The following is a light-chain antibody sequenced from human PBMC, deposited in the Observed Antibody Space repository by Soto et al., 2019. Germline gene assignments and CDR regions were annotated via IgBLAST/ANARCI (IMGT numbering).Light chain of an antibody. CDR2: AAS. Sequence: DIQMTQSPTSLSASVGDRVTITCRARQGIRNYVAWYQQKPWKAPKLLIYAASTLKSGIPSRFSGSGSGTDFSLTINSLQPEDVATYSCQKYSSVPVFGPGTKVEIK. J-gene: IGKJ3*01. V-gene: IGKV1-27*01. CDR3: QKYSSVPV. CDR1: QGIRNY.